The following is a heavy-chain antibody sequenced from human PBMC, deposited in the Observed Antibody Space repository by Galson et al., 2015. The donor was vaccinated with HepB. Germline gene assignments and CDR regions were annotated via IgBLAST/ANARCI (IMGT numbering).Heavy chain of an antibody. V-gene: IGHV4-39*01. CDR3: ARPLVLNGRFTPGVGPFHI. CDR1: GISISGSQYY. D-gene: IGHD2-8*01. J-gene: IGHJ3*02. CDR2: IYYGGRT. Sequence: ETLSLTCDVSGISISGSQYYWGWIRQSPKKGLEWIGSIYYGGRTYFSPSFQSRAAMSVDTSKNQLSLTLSSVTAADTAVYHCARPLVLNGRFTPGVGPFHIWGHGTLVTVSA.